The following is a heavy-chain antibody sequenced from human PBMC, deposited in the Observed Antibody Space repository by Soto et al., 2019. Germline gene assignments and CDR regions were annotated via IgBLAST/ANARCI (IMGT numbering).Heavy chain of an antibody. CDR1: GGSFSGYY. CDR3: ARGRLAAVGY. Sequence: SETLSLTCAVYGGSFSGYYWSWIRQPPGKGLEWIGEINHSGSTNYNPSLKSRVTISVDTSKNQFSLKLSSVTAADTAVYYCARGRLAAVGYWGQGTLVTVSS. D-gene: IGHD6-25*01. J-gene: IGHJ4*02. CDR2: INHSGST. V-gene: IGHV4-34*01.